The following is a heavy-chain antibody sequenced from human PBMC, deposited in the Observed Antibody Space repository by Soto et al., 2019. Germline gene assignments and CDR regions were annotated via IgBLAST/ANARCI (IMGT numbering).Heavy chain of an antibody. CDR1: GGSISSGDYY. CDR2: IYYSGST. CDR3: ARVAGTFYWYFDL. V-gene: IGHV4-30-4*01. D-gene: IGHD3-10*01. J-gene: IGHJ2*01. Sequence: QVQLQESGPGLVKPSQTLSLTCTVSGGSISSGDYYWSWIRQPPGKGLEWIGYIYYSGSTSYNPSLKSRVTISVDTSKNQFSLKLSSVTAADTAVYYCARVAGTFYWYFDLWGRGTLVTVSS.